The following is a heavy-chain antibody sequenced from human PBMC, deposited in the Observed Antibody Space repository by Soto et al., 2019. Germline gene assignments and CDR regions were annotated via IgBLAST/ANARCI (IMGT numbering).Heavy chain of an antibody. J-gene: IGHJ4*02. CDR1: GGSINSGGYY. V-gene: IGHV4-31*03. CDR2: IYYSGTT. Sequence: TLSLTCTVSGGSINSGGYYWSWIRQHPGKGLEWVGYIYYSGTTYYNPSLQSRLSISRDTPKNQFSLKVSSVTAADTAVYYCVRLIGNSWLDYWGQGILVTVSS. CDR3: VRLIGNSWLDY. D-gene: IGHD6-13*01.